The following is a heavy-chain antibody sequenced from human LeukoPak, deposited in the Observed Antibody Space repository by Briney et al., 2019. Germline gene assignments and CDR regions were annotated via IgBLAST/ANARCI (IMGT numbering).Heavy chain of an antibody. D-gene: IGHD3-22*01. CDR3: ARDMTYYYDSSGSPSTYFDY. J-gene: IGHJ4*02. CDR2: INPSGGST. Sequence: ASVKVSFKASGYTFTSYYMHWVRQAPGQGLEWMGIINPSGGSTSYAQKFQGRVTMTRDTSTSTVYMELSSLRSEDTAVYYCARDMTYYYDSSGSPSTYFDYWGQGTLVTVSS. CDR1: GYTFTSYY. V-gene: IGHV1-46*01.